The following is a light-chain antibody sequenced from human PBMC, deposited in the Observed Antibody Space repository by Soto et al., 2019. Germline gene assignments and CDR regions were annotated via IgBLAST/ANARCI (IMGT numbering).Light chain of an antibody. CDR3: SSYAGSSNV. CDR2: EVA. J-gene: IGLJ1*01. CDR1: SSDVGGSNH. Sequence: QSALTQPASVTGSPGQSITISCTGTSSDVGGSNHVSWYQHYPGTAPKLIIFEVANRPSGVSDRFSASKSGNTASLIISGLKPEDAADYYCSSYAGSSNVFGPGTKVTVL. V-gene: IGLV2-14*01.